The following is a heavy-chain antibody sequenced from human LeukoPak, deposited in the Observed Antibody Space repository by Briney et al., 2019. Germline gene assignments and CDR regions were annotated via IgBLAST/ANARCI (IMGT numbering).Heavy chain of an antibody. D-gene: IGHD3-10*01. CDR3: ARGRRITMVRGVIPPAFDI. Sequence: SETLSLTCAVYGGSFSGYYWSWIRQPPGKGLEWIGEINHSGSTNYNPSLKSRVTISVDTSKNQFSLELSSVTAADTAVYYCARGRRITMVRGVIPPAFDIWGQGTMVTVSS. CDR2: INHSGST. CDR1: GGSFSGYY. V-gene: IGHV4-34*01. J-gene: IGHJ3*02.